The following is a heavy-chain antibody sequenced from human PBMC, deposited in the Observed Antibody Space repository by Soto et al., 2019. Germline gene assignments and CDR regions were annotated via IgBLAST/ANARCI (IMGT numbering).Heavy chain of an antibody. Sequence: QVQLQESGPGLVKPSQTLSLTCTVSGGSISSGGYYWSWIRQHPGKGLEWIGYIYYSGSTYYNPSLKSRVTISVDTSKNQFALKLSSVTAADTAVYYCAREWLLRAVFDYWGQGTLVTVSS. J-gene: IGHJ4*02. CDR2: IYYSGST. V-gene: IGHV4-31*03. CDR3: AREWLLRAVFDY. CDR1: GGSISSGGYY. D-gene: IGHD3-22*01.